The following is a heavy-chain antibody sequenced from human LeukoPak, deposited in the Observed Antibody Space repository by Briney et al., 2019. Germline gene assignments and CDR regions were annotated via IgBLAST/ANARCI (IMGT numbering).Heavy chain of an antibody. V-gene: IGHV3-23*01. J-gene: IGHJ4*02. D-gene: IGHD3-10*01. Sequence: GGSLRLSCAASGFTFSSYVMSWVRQAPGKGLEWVSSISSSGGNTYFADSVKGRFTISRDNSKNTLYLQMNSLRAEDTAIYYCAKVREFQLLGVVDYWGQGTLVTVSS. CDR3: AKVREFQLLGVVDY. CDR2: ISSSGGNT. CDR1: GFTFSSYV.